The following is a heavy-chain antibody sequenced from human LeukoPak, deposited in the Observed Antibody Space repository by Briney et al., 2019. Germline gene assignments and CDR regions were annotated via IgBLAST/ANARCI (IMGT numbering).Heavy chain of an antibody. V-gene: IGHV3-30*18. J-gene: IGHJ3*02. D-gene: IGHD5-24*01. CDR3: AKGIEMATITSAFDI. Sequence: GGSLRLSCAASGFTFSSYGMHWVRQAQGKGLEWVAVISYDGSNKYYADSVKGRFTISRDNSKNTLYLQMNSLRAEDTAVYYCAKGIEMATITSAFDIWGQGTMVTVSS. CDR1: GFTFSSYG. CDR2: ISYDGSNK.